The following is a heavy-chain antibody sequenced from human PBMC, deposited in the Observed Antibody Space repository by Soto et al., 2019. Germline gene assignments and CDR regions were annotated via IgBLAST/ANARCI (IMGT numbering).Heavy chain of an antibody. CDR1: GFIFSSFW. D-gene: IGHD3-10*01. CDR2: INGDGASL. J-gene: IGHJ6*02. V-gene: IGHV3-74*03. Sequence: EVRLEEAGGGFVQPRGSLRVSCSGSGFIFSSFWMHWVRQGPGKGLEWVSRINGDGASLAYADSVKGRFSISRDNVKNTLHLQMNSLGADDTAVYFCAREGSLGPDVWGRGTTVTVSS. CDR3: AREGSLGPDV.